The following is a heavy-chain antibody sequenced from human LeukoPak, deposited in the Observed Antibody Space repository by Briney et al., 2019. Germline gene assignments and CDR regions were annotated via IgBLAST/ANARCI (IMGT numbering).Heavy chain of an antibody. D-gene: IGHD3-3*01. V-gene: IGHV1-69*05. CDR3: ARGFSPRPDYDFWSGYVDV. CDR1: GGTFSSYA. Sequence: GASVKVSCKASGGTFSSYAISWVRQAPGQGLEWMGGIIPIFGTANYAQKFQGRVTITMDESTSTAYMELSSLRSEDTAVYYCARGFSPRPDYDFWSGYVDVWGKGTTVTVSS. J-gene: IGHJ6*04. CDR2: IIPIFGTA.